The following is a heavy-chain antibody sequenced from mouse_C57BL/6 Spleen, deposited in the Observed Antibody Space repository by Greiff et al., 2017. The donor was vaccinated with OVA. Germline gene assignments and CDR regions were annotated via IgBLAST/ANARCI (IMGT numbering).Heavy chain of an antibody. J-gene: IGHJ2*01. CDR1: GYSITSGYY. V-gene: IGHV3-6*01. CDR2: ISYDGSN. Sequence: EVKLMESGPGLVKPSQSLSLTCSVTGYSITSGYYWNWIRQFPGNKLEWMGYISYDGSNNYNPSLKNRISITRDTSKNQFFLKLNSVTTEDTATYYCARESNPNYFDYWGQGTTLTVSS. CDR3: ARESNPNYFDY. D-gene: IGHD2-5*01.